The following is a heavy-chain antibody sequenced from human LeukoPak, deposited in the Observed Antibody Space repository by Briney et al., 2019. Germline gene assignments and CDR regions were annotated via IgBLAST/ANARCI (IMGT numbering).Heavy chain of an antibody. D-gene: IGHD2-21*02. V-gene: IGHV3-23*01. Sequence: PGGSLRLSCAASGFTFSSYAISWVRQAPGKGLEWVSAIGGGGVKTYYADSVKGRFTISRDNSKNTLYLQMNSLRVEDTAVYYCANLDSDYYDYYAMDVWGQGTTVTVSS. CDR3: ANLDSDYYDYYAMDV. CDR2: IGGGGVKT. CDR1: GFTFSSYA. J-gene: IGHJ6*02.